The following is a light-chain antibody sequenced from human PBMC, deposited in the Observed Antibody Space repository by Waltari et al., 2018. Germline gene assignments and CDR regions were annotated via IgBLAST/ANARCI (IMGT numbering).Light chain of an antibody. CDR2: GAS. Sequence: EIVLTQSPGTLSLSPGERSTLSCRASQSVNSRDLAWYQQKSGQAPRLLIHGASSRATGIPDRFSGSGSGTDFTLTISRLEPEDFAVYYCQQYGSSPPTGFGPGTKLDIK. CDR1: QSVNSRD. J-gene: IGKJ3*01. V-gene: IGKV3-20*01. CDR3: QQYGSSPPTG.